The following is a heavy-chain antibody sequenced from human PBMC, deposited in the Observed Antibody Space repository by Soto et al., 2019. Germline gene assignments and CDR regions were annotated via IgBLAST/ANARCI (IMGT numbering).Heavy chain of an antibody. D-gene: IGHD2-21*02. CDR2: ISGSGGST. V-gene: IGHV3-23*01. Sequence: EVQLLESGGGLVQPGGSLRLSCAASGFTFSSYAMSWVRQAPGKGLEWVSTISGSGGSTYYADSVKGRFTISRDNSKNTLYLQMNSLRAEDTAIYYCANDHGGDAYWYFDLWGRGTLVTVSS. CDR3: ANDHGGDAYWYFDL. J-gene: IGHJ2*01. CDR1: GFTFSSYA.